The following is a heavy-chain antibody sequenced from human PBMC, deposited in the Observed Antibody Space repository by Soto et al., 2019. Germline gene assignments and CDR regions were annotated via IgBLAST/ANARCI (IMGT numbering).Heavy chain of an antibody. Sequence: SETLSLTCTVSGGSISSYYWSWIRQPAGKGLEWIGRIYTSGSTNYNPSLKSRVTMSVDTSKNQFSLKLSSVTAADTAVYYCARDLRIAAAGSNWFDPWGQGTLVTVSS. D-gene: IGHD6-13*01. CDR1: GGSISSYY. CDR2: IYTSGST. V-gene: IGHV4-4*07. CDR3: ARDLRIAAAGSNWFDP. J-gene: IGHJ5*02.